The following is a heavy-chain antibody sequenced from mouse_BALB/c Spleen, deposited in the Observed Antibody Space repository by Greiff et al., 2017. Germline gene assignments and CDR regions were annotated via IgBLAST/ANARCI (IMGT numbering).Heavy chain of an antibody. CDR1: GYTFTDYN. CDR3: ASGNDYAMDY. J-gene: IGHJ4*01. D-gene: IGHD4-1*01. CDR2: IYPYNGGT. V-gene: IGHV1S29*02. Sequence: VQLQQSGPELVKPGASVKISCKASGYTFTDYNMHWVKQSHGKSLEWIGYIYPYNGGTGYNQKFKSKATLTVDNSSSTAYMELRSLTSEDSAVYYCASGNDYAMDYWGQGTSVTVSS.